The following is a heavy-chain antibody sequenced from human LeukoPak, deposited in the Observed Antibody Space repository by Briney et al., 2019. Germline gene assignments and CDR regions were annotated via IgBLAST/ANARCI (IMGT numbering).Heavy chain of an antibody. CDR2: IKNDGKIT. Sequence: PGGSLGLSCAASGFTLSNYWMHWVRQAPGKGLVWVSRIKNDGKITTYADSVKGRFTTSRDNAKNTFYLQMNSLRVEDTAVYYCLLIILGGSSQHWGQGTLVTVSS. V-gene: IGHV3-74*01. J-gene: IGHJ1*01. D-gene: IGHD3-3*01. CDR1: GFTLSNYW. CDR3: LLIILGGSSQH.